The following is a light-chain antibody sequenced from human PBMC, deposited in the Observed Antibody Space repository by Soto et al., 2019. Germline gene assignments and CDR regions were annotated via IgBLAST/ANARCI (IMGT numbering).Light chain of an antibody. CDR3: SSYTSSSVYV. V-gene: IGLV2-14*01. J-gene: IGLJ1*01. Sequence: QSVLTQPASVSGSPGQSITISCTGTSSDVGGYNYVSWYQQHPGKAPKLMIYEVINRPSGVSNRFSGSKSGNTASLTISGLQGEDEADYYCSSYTSSSVYVFGTGTKVTV. CDR1: SSDVGGYNY. CDR2: EVI.